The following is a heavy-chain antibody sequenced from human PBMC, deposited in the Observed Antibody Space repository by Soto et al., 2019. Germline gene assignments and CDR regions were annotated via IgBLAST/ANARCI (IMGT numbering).Heavy chain of an antibody. V-gene: IGHV1-69*05. D-gene: IGHD3-10*01. Sequence: SVKVSCKASGGTFSSYAISWVRQAPGQGLEWMGGIIPIFGTANYAQKFQGRVTITTDESTSTAYMELSSLRSEDTAVYYCARGRYGSGSYYSGLYYYGMDVWGQGTTVTVSS. J-gene: IGHJ6*02. CDR1: GGTFSSYA. CDR3: ARGRYGSGSYYSGLYYYGMDV. CDR2: IIPIFGTA.